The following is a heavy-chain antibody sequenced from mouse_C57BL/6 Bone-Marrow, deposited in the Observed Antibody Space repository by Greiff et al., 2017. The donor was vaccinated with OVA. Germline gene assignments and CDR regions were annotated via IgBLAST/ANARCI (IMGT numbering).Heavy chain of an antibody. V-gene: IGHV1-63*01. CDR2: IYPGGGYT. CDR1: GYTFTNYW. CDR3: ARSGLRYYFDY. J-gene: IGHJ2*01. D-gene: IGHD2-2*01. Sequence: VQLQESGAELVRPGTSVKMSCKASGYTFTNYWIGWAKQRPGHGLAWIGDIYPGGGYTNYNEKFKGKATLTADKSSSTAYMQFSSLTSEDSAIYYCARSGLRYYFDYWGQGTTLTVSS.